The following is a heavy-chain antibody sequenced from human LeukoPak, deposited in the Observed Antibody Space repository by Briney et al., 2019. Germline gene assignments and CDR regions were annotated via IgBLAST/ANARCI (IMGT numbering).Heavy chain of an antibody. J-gene: IGHJ5*02. V-gene: IGHV1-2*06. CDR1: GYTFTGYY. Sequence: ASVKVSCKASGYTFTGYYMHWVRQAPGQGLEWMGRINPNSGGTNYAQKFQGRVTMTRDTSISTAYMELSRLRSDDTAVYYCARDSGSYSSENWFDPWRQGTLVTVSS. CDR2: INPNSGGT. CDR3: ARDSGSYSSENWFDP. D-gene: IGHD1-26*01.